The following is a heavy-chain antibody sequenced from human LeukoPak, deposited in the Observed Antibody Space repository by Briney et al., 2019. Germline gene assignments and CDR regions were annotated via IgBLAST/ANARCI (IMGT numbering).Heavy chain of an antibody. CDR3: ARDGELTVTRRWFDP. Sequence: GASVTVSCKASGYTFTSFGISWVRQAPGQGLEWMGWISAYNGDTNYEQKLQGRVTMTTDTSTSTAYMELRSLRSDDTAVYYCARDGELTVTRRWFDPWGQGTLVTVSS. CDR2: ISAYNGDT. CDR1: GYTFTSFG. D-gene: IGHD4-17*01. V-gene: IGHV1-18*01. J-gene: IGHJ5*02.